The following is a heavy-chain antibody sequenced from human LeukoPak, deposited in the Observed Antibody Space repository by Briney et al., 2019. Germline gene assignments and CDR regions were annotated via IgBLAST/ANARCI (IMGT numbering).Heavy chain of an antibody. CDR1: GGSISNYY. CDR2: IYTSGST. V-gene: IGHV4-4*07. D-gene: IGHD6-13*01. J-gene: IGHJ5*02. CDR3: AREGSGQQPRHWFDP. Sequence: SETLSLTCTVSGGSISNYYWNWLRQPAGKGLEWLGRIYTSGSTNYNPSLKSRVTMSVETSKNQFSLKLSSVTAADTAVYYCAREGSGQQPRHWFDPWGQGTLVTVSS.